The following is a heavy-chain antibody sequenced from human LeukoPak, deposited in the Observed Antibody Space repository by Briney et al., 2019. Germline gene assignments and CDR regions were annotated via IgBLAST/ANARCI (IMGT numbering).Heavy chain of an antibody. Sequence: GASVKVSCKASGYTFTSYDINWVRRATGQGLGWMGWMNPNSGNTGYAEEFQGRVTMTRNTSISTAYMELSSLRSEDTAVYYCARVDGTGPYYYYYYYMDVWGKGTTVTISS. CDR2: MNPNSGNT. J-gene: IGHJ6*03. CDR3: ARVDGTGPYYYYYYYMDV. D-gene: IGHD6-13*01. CDR1: GYTFTSYD. V-gene: IGHV1-8*01.